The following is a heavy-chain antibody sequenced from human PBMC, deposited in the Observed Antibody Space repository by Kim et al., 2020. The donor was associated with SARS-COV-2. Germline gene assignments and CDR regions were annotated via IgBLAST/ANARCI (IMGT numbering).Heavy chain of an antibody. J-gene: IGHJ4*02. CDR3: ARDTPGRIAAAGTLFVCDY. D-gene: IGHD6-13*01. Sequence: GRFTISRDNAKNSLYLQMNSLRAEDTAVYYCARDTPGRIAAAGTLFVCDYWGQGTLVTVSS. V-gene: IGHV3-11*06.